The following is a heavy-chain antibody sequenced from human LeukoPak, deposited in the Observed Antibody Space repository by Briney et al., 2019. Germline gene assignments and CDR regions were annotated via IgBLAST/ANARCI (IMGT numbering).Heavy chain of an antibody. V-gene: IGHV3-NL1*01. CDR3: ARVFPRKYYFDY. CDR2: IYSGGST. CDR1: GFTFSSYG. J-gene: IGHJ4*02. D-gene: IGHD6-13*01. Sequence: PGGSLRLSCAVSGFTFSSYGMHWVRQAPGKGLEWVSVIYSGGSTYYADSVKGRFTISRDNSKNTLYLQMNSLRAEDTAVYYCARVFPRKYYFDYWGQGTLVTVSS.